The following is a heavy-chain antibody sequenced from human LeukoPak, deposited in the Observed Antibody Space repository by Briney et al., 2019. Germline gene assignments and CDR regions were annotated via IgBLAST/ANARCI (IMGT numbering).Heavy chain of an antibody. D-gene: IGHD5-12*01. CDR1: GGSISSSSFY. Sequence: SETLSLTCTVSGGSISSSSFYWDWIRQPPGKGREWIGSIFYSGRNYHNPSLKRRITISEDTSKNQFSLKMSPLTAADTAVYYCARHSRSGYSDYESAFDIWGQGTMVIVSS. J-gene: IGHJ3*02. CDR2: IFYSGRN. V-gene: IGHV4-39*01. CDR3: ARHSRSGYSDYESAFDI.